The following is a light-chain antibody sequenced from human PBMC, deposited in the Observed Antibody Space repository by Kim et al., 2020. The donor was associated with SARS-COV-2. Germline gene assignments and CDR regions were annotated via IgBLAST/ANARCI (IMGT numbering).Light chain of an antibody. V-gene: IGKV3-15*01. CDR3: QQYNNWPPVT. J-gene: IGKJ5*01. Sequence: VMMQSPATLSVSPGDRATLSCRASQGVSSNLAWFQQKPGQAPRLLIYGAATRATGIPARFSGTGSGTEFTLTISSLQSEDFAVYYCQQYNNWPPVTFGQGTRLEIK. CDR2: GAA. CDR1: QGVSSN.